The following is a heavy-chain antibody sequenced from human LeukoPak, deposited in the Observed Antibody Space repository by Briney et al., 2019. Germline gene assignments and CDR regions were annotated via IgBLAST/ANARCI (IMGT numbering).Heavy chain of an antibody. Sequence: SETLSLTCAVYGGSFNGYYWSWIRQPPGKGLEWIGEINHSGSTNYNPSLKSRVTISVDTSKNQFSLKLSSVTAADTAVYYCARGVVPAAMVNYMDVWGKGTTVTVSS. V-gene: IGHV4-34*01. J-gene: IGHJ6*03. D-gene: IGHD2-2*01. CDR3: ARGVVPAAMVNYMDV. CDR1: GGSFNGYY. CDR2: INHSGST.